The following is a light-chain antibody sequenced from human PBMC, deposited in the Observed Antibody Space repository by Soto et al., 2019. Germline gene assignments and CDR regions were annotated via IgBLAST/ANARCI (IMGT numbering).Light chain of an antibody. CDR3: QQRTNWQLT. J-gene: IGKJ4*01. V-gene: IGKV3-11*01. CDR2: DVS. CDR1: QSVGKY. Sequence: EIVLTQSPAPLSLSPGERATLSCRASQSVGKYLAWYQQRPGQAPRLLMFDVSYRATGTPARFSGSGSGTDFTLTISSLEPEDFAVYYCQQRTNWQLTFGGGTRVEIK.